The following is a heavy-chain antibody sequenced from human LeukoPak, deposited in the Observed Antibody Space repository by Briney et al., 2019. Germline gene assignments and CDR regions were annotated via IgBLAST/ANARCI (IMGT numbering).Heavy chain of an antibody. J-gene: IGHJ3*02. Sequence: PSETLTLTCTVSGGSISSYYWSWIRQPAGKGLEWIGRIYTSGSTNYNPSLKSRVTMSVDTSKNQFSLKLSSVTAADTAVYYCARDFAAAGRLGSAFDIWGQGTMVTVSS. CDR1: GGSISSYY. CDR3: ARDFAAAGRLGSAFDI. CDR2: IYTSGST. V-gene: IGHV4-4*07. D-gene: IGHD6-13*01.